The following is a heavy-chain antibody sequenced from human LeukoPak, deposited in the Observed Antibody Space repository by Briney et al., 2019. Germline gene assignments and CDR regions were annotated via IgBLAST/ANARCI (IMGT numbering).Heavy chain of an antibody. CDR1: GFSFGSNW. V-gene: IGHV3-74*01. J-gene: IGHJ3*02. Sequence: GGSLRLSCAASGFSFGSNWMHWVRQAPGKGLVWVSLIKSDGISTIYADSVKGRFTISRDDAKNTLYLQMNSLRAEDTAVYYCAREALGSNSLDAFDIWGQGTMVTVSS. CDR3: AREALGSNSLDAFDI. CDR2: IKSDGIST. D-gene: IGHD1-26*01.